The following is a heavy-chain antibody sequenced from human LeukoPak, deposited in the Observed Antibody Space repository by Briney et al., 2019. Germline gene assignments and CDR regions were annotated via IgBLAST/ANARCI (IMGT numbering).Heavy chain of an antibody. J-gene: IGHJ5*02. CDR1: GHSFTNHW. V-gene: IGHV5-51*01. CDR3: ATRPYAGSPNWYDP. CDR2: INFGDSET. D-gene: IGHD1-26*01. Sequence: GESLKISCKASGHSFTNHWIGWVRQMPGIGLEWVGIINFGDSETLYSPSFQGQVTISLDKSISTTYLQWRSLRASDTATYYCATRPYAGSPNWYDPWGQGTLVTISS.